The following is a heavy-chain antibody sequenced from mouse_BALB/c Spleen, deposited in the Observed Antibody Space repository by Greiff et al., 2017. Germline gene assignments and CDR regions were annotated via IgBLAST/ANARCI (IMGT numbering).Heavy chain of an antibody. J-gene: IGHJ3*01. CDR2: ISCYNGAT. Sequence: LVKTGASVKISCKASGYSFTGYYMHWVKQSHGKSLEWIGYISCYNGATSYNQKFKGKATFTVDTSSSTAYMQFNSLTSEDSAVYYCARGTYGYDAFADWGQGTLVTVSA. D-gene: IGHD2-2*01. CDR1: GYSFTGYY. CDR3: ARGTYGYDAFAD. V-gene: IGHV1S34*01.